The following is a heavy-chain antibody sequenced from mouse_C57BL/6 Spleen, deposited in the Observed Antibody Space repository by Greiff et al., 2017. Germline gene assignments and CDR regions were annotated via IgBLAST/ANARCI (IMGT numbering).Heavy chain of an antibody. CDR1: GYTFTSYW. CDR2: IAPSVSAT. CDR3: ARGDGYAMDY. J-gene: IGHJ4*01. V-gene: IGHV1-52*01. Sequence: QVQLQQPGAELVRPGSSVKLSCPASGYTFTSYWMHWVKQRPIQGLEWIGNIAPSVSATHYSQKFKDQATLTVANSTSTAYMQLSSLTSEDSAVYYCARGDGYAMDYWGQGTSVTGSS.